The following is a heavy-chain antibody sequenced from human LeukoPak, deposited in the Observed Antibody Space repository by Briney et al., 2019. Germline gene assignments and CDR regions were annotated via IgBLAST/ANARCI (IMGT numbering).Heavy chain of an antibody. CDR1: GGSISSDDYH. Sequence: SETLSLTCTVSGGSISSDDYHWNWIRQPPGKGLDWLGYIYYSGVSYFNPSLKSRVTMSADTSKNQFSLKLSAVTAADTAVYYCARGQVTTGNFDYWGQGALVTVSS. V-gene: IGHV4-30-4*01. CDR3: ARGQVTTGNFDY. CDR2: IYYSGVS. D-gene: IGHD4-17*01. J-gene: IGHJ4*02.